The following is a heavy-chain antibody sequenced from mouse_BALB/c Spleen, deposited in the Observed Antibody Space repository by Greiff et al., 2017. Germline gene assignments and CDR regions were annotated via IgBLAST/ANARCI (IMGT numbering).Heavy chain of an antibody. J-gene: IGHJ2*01. CDR2: ISDGGSYT. CDR3: ARDPSLDY. V-gene: IGHV5-4*02. CDR1: GFTFSDYY. Sequence: EVKLMESGGGLVKPGGSLKLSCAASGFTFSDYYMYWVRQTPEKRLEWVATISDGGSYTYYPDSVKGRFTISRDNAMNNLYLQMSSLKSEDTAMYYCARDPSLDYWGQGTTLTVSS.